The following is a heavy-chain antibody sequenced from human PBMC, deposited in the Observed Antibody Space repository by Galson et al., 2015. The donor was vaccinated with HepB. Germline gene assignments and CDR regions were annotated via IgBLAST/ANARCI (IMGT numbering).Heavy chain of an antibody. CDR3: AKGGSVTASGFES. J-gene: IGHJ4*02. CDR2: ISGSGGST. D-gene: IGHD2-21*02. V-gene: IGHV3-23*01. CDR1: GFTFSSYA. Sequence: SLRLSCAASGFTFSSYAMSWVRQAPGKGLEWVSAISGSGGSTYYADSVKGRFTISRDNSKNTLYLQMNSLRAEDTAIYYCAKGGSVTASGFESWGQGTLVTVSS.